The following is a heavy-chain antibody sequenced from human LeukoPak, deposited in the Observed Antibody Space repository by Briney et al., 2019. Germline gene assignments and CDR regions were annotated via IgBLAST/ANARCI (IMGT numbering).Heavy chain of an antibody. Sequence: RASVKVSCKASGYSFTTDDINWVRQASGRGLEWMGFINPGSGETRYPQKFQGRVTMTRDTSINTVYMELSSLRSEDTATYYCARVFGQWLAVDWGQGTPVIVS. CDR1: GYSFTTDD. V-gene: IGHV1-8*01. D-gene: IGHD6-19*01. CDR3: ARVFGQWLAVD. J-gene: IGHJ4*02. CDR2: INPGSGET.